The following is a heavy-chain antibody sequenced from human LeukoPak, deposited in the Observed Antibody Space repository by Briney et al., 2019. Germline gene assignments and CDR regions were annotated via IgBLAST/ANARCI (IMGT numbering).Heavy chain of an antibody. CDR2: ISGSGART. CDR3: EKGSREWELLDAFDI. J-gene: IGHJ3*02. CDR1: GFTFSSYG. D-gene: IGHD1-26*01. V-gene: IGHV3-23*01. Sequence: PGGSLRLSCAASGFTFSSYGMTWVRQAPGKGLDWVSGISGSGARTDYADSVKGWFTISRDNAKNTLYLQMNSLRAEDTAVYYCEKGSREWELLDAFDIWGQGTMVTVSS.